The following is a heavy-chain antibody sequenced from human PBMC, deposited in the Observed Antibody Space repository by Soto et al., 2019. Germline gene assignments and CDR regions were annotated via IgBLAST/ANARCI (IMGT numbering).Heavy chain of an antibody. CDR3: ARVYEDFWSGYMSYYYYYYMDV. CDR2: MNANSGNT. Sequence: ASVKVSCKASGYTFTSYDINWVRQATGQGLEWMGWMNANSGNTGYAQKFQGRVTMTRNTSISTAYMELSSLRSEDTAVYYCARVYEDFWSGYMSYYYYYYMDVWGKGTTVTVSS. D-gene: IGHD3-3*02. V-gene: IGHV1-8*01. CDR1: GYTFTSYD. J-gene: IGHJ6*03.